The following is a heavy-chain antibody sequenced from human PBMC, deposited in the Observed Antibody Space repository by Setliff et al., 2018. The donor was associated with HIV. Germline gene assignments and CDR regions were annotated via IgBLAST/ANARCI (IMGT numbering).Heavy chain of an antibody. D-gene: IGHD4-17*01. J-gene: IGHJ4*02. V-gene: IGHV4-31*03. CDR3: ARDFLRSGYFDS. CDR1: SDSLSSDYYY. CDR2: IYYSGST. Sequence: PSETLSLTCTVSSDSLSSDYYYWTWIRQHPEKGLEWIGYIYYSGSTLYNPSLRSRLSMSVDTSKNQFSLELSSVTAADTAVYFCARDFLRSGYFDSWGQGKLVTVSS.